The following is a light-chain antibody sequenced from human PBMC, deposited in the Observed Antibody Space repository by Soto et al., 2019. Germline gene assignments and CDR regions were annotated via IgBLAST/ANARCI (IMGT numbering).Light chain of an antibody. CDR2: DAS. CDR1: QSISAW. CDR3: QQYENYWT. J-gene: IGKJ1*01. Sequence: EIQMNPYPSPPFASAGDRVTITFRASQSISAWLAWYQKKPGKAPKLLIYDASNLASGVPSRFSGSGSGTEFTLTISNLQPADFATYYCQQYENYWTFGQGTKVDIK. V-gene: IGKV1-5*01.